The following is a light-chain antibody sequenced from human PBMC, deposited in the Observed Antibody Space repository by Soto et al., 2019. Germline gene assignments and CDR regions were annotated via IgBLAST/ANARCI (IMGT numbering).Light chain of an antibody. CDR3: QQSFSSQWT. CDR1: QNIARY. V-gene: IGKV1-39*01. CDR2: GAS. Sequence: DIQMTQSPSSLSASVGDSVTITCRAGQNIARYLSWYQQKPGKAPMLLIYGASTLQGGVPSRFSGSGSGTEFTLTIDSLQSEDFATYYCQQSFSSQWTFGQGTKVDIK. J-gene: IGKJ1*01.